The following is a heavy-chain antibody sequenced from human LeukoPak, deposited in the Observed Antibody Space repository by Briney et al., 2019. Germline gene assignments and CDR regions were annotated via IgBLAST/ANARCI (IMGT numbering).Heavy chain of an antibody. CDR2: INHSGST. D-gene: IGHD5-18*01. J-gene: IGHJ5*02. CDR3: AREGGYSYAKNWFDP. Sequence: SETLSLTCAVYGGSFSGYYWNWIRQSPGKGLEWIGEINHSGSTNYNPSLKSRVTISVDTSKNQFSLKLSSVTAADTAVYYCAREGGYSYAKNWFDPWGQGTLVTVSS. V-gene: IGHV4-34*01. CDR1: GGSFSGYY.